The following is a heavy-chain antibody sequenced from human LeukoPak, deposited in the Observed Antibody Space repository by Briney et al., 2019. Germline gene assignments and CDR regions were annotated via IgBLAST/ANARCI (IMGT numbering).Heavy chain of an antibody. D-gene: IGHD3-22*01. J-gene: IGHJ4*02. Sequence: NPGRSLRLSCTGSGFTFGDYYMGWFRQAPGKGLEWVGFIRSRSLDGTPEYAASVKGRFIISRDDSKSIAYLRMNNLKTEDTARYYCSRDTSGFHFYFDLWGQGILVTVSS. CDR1: GFTFGDYY. CDR3: SRDTSGFHFYFDL. V-gene: IGHV3-49*05. CDR2: IRSRSLDGTP.